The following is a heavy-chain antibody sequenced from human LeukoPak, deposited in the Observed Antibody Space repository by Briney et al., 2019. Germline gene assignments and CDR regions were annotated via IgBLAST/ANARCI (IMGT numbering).Heavy chain of an antibody. Sequence: GGSLTLSCAGSGFTFSNHAMHWVRQAPGKGLEWVSAISGSGGSTYYADSVKGRFTISRDNSKNTLYLQMNSLRAEDTSIYFCAKALEQETVIALDSWGQGTLVTVSS. CDR3: AKALEQETVIALDS. J-gene: IGHJ4*02. CDR1: GFTFSNHA. CDR2: ISGSGGST. D-gene: IGHD6-13*01. V-gene: IGHV3-23*01.